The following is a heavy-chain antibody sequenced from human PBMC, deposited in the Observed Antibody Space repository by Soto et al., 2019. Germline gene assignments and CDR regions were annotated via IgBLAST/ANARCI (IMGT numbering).Heavy chain of an antibody. Sequence: GGSLRLSCAASGFTFSSYAMSWVRQAPGKGLEWVSAISGSGGSTYYADSVKGRFTISRDNSKNTLYLQMNSLRAEDTAVYYCAKGFSSWYELPDWFDPWGQGTLVTVAS. CDR1: GFTFSSYA. V-gene: IGHV3-23*01. CDR2: ISGSGGST. J-gene: IGHJ5*02. D-gene: IGHD6-13*01. CDR3: AKGFSSWYELPDWFDP.